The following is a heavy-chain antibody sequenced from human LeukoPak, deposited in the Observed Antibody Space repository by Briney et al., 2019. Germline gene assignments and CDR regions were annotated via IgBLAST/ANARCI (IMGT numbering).Heavy chain of an antibody. J-gene: IGHJ6*02. V-gene: IGHV4-34*01. D-gene: IGHD6-13*01. Sequence: SETLSLTCAVYGGSFSGYYWSWIRQPPGKGLEWIGEINHSGSTNYNPSLKSRVTISVDTSKNQFSLKLSSVTAADTAVYYCARLRLRIVAAGTSYYGMDVWGQGTTVTVSS. CDR1: GGSFSGYY. CDR2: INHSGST. CDR3: ARLRLRIVAAGTSYYGMDV.